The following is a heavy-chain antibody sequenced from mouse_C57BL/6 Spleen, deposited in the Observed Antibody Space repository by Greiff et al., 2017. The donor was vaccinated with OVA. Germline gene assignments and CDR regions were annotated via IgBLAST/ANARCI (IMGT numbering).Heavy chain of an antibody. D-gene: IGHD1-1*01. CDR3: ARGATVVAPYYAMDY. Sequence: VQLQQSGPGLVKPSQSLSLTCSVTGYSITSGYYWNWIRQFPGNKLEWMGYISYDGSNNYNPSLKNRISITRDTSKNQFFLKLNSVTTEDTATYYCARGATVVAPYYAMDYWGQGTSVTVSS. J-gene: IGHJ4*01. V-gene: IGHV3-6*01. CDR2: ISYDGSN. CDR1: GYSITSGYY.